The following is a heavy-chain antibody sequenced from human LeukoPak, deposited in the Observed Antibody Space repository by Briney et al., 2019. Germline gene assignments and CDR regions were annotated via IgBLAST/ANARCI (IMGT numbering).Heavy chain of an antibody. V-gene: IGHV3-49*03. CDR1: GFTFGDYA. D-gene: IGHD5-12*01. CDR3: TRGGSVGYYYYYMDV. Sequence: GGSLRLSCTASGFTFGDYAMSWFRQAPGKGLEWVGFIRSKAYGGTTEYAASVKGRFTISRDDSKSIAYLQMNSLKTEDTAVYYCTRGGSVGYYYYYMDVWGKGTTVTVSS. CDR2: IRSKAYGGTT. J-gene: IGHJ6*03.